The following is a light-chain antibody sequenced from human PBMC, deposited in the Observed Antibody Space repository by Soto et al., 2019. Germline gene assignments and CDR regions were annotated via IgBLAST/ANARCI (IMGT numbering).Light chain of an antibody. V-gene: IGLV1-40*01. J-gene: IGLJ2*01. CDR2: TNN. Sequence: QSVLTQRPSVSGAPGQRVTVSCTGSSSNIGAGSDVHWYQQLPGTAPKLLMYTNNNRPSGVPDRFSGSRSGTSASLAITGLQTEDEADYYCQSYDSSLSVVVFGGGTKLTVL. CDR1: SSNIGAGSD. CDR3: QSYDSSLSVVV.